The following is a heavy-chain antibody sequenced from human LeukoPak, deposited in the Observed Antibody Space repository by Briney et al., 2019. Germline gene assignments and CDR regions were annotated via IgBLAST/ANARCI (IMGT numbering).Heavy chain of an antibody. CDR3: AGLPDYGGNLRYFDY. Sequence: GGSLRLSCAASGFTFSDYYMSWIRQAPGKGLEWASYISSSSSYTNYADSVKGRFTISRDNAKNSLYLQMDSLRAEDTAVYYCAGLPDYGGNLRYFDYWGQGTLVTVSS. CDR2: ISSSSSYT. V-gene: IGHV3-11*06. CDR1: GFTFSDYY. D-gene: IGHD4-23*01. J-gene: IGHJ4*02.